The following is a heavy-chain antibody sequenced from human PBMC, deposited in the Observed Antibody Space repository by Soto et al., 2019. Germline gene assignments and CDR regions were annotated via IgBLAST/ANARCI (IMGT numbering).Heavy chain of an antibody. D-gene: IGHD3-10*01. Sequence: PGGSLRLSCTASGFTFTDHYMTCIRQAPGNGLEWVSYINSGGSNIYYEDSVRGRFTISRDNAKNSVYLHMSSLRAEDTAIYYCARDIRGANWGQGTLVNVSS. J-gene: IGHJ4*02. CDR2: INSGGSNI. CDR3: ARDIRGAN. CDR1: GFTFTDHY. V-gene: IGHV3-11*01.